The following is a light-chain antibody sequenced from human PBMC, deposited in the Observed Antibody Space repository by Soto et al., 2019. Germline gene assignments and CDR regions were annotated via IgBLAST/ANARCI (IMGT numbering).Light chain of an antibody. J-gene: IGLJ1*01. CDR1: SSDVGGYNY. CDR3: SSYTSRSTLV. Sequence: QSALTKPASVSGSPGQSITISCTGTSSDVGGYNYVSWYQQHPGKAPKLMIYDVSNRPSGVSNRFSGSKSGNTASLTISELQAEDEADYYCSSYTSRSTLVFGTGTKLTVL. CDR2: DVS. V-gene: IGLV2-14*01.